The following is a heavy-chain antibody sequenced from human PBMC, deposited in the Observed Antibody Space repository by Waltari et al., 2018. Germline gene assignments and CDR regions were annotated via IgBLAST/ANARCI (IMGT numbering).Heavy chain of an antibody. Sequence: QVQLVQSGAEVKKPGASVTVSCKASGYTFTKYDISWVRQAPGQGLEWMGWISGYNGNTHYAQKFQGRVTLTKDTSTTTAYMELRSLRSDDTAVYYCARNSYTGYEDSWGQGTLVTVSS. J-gene: IGHJ4*02. CDR1: GYTFTKYD. D-gene: IGHD5-12*01. V-gene: IGHV1-18*01. CDR3: ARNSYTGYEDS. CDR2: ISGYNGNT.